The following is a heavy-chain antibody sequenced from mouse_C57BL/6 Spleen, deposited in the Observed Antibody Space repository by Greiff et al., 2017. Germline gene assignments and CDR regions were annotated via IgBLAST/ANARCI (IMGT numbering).Heavy chain of an antibody. V-gene: IGHV1-81*01. CDR1: GYNFTSYG. D-gene: IGHD2-4*01. J-gene: IGHJ2*01. CDR3: AREDDYALLCFDY. Sequence: QVQLQQSGAELARPGASVKLSCKASGYNFTSYGISWVKQRTGQGLEWIGEIYPRSGNTYYNEKFKGKATLTADKSSSTAYMELRSLTSEDSAVYFCAREDDYALLCFDYWGQGTTLTVSS. CDR2: IYPRSGNT.